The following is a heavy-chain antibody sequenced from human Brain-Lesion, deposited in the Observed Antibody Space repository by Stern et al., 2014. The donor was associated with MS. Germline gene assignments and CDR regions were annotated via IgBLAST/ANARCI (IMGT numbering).Heavy chain of an antibody. Sequence: EVQLVESGGDLVQPGRSLRLPCAAFGFTFDDYAMHWVRQAPGKGLEWVAGISWNSGTIGYADSVKGRFTTSRDNAYSSLYLQMNSLRPEDTALYYCARDITGSSAYFDYWGQGTLVTVSS. CDR1: GFTFDDYA. V-gene: IGHV3-9*01. CDR3: ARDITGSSAYFDY. CDR2: ISWNSGTI. D-gene: IGHD1-14*01. J-gene: IGHJ4*02.